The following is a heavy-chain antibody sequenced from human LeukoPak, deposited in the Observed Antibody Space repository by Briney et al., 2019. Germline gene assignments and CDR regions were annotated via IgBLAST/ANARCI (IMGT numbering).Heavy chain of an antibody. CDR2: ISTSSSYI. CDR3: ARFEHTILGGVH. D-gene: IGHD3-3*01. Sequence: GGSLRLSCAASGFTFSIYSMDWVRQAPGKGLEWVSYISTSSSYIYCADSVKGRFTISRDSAQNSLYLQINSLRAENTAVYYCARFEHTILGGVHWGQGTLVTVSS. CDR1: GFTFSIYS. J-gene: IGHJ4*02. V-gene: IGHV3-21*01.